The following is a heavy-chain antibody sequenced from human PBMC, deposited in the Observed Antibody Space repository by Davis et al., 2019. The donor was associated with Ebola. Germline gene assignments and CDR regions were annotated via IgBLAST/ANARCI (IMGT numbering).Heavy chain of an antibody. V-gene: IGHV3-21*01. CDR3: ARGPFDYSNYRGWDY. CDR1: GFTFSSYS. Sequence: PGGSLRLSCAASGFTFSSYSMNWVRQAPGKGLEWVSSISSSSSYIYYADSVKGRFTISRDNAKNSLYLQMNSLRAEDTAVYYCARGPFDYSNYRGWDYWGQGTLVTVSS. J-gene: IGHJ4*02. D-gene: IGHD4-11*01. CDR2: ISSSSSYI.